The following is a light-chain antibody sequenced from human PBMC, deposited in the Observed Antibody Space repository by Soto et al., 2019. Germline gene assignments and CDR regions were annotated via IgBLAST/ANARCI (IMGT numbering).Light chain of an antibody. CDR1: SRDIGAYDY. CDR2: EVN. CDR3: FSSTTTSTNV. V-gene: IGLV2-14*01. Sequence: QSPLSQPASLSGSPGQSITISCTGTSRDIGAYDYVSWFQQHPGKAPKLMISEVNNRPSGVSNRFSGSKSGNTAYLTISGLQVEEEAEYFCFSSTTTSTNVFGTGTKVTVL. J-gene: IGLJ1*01.